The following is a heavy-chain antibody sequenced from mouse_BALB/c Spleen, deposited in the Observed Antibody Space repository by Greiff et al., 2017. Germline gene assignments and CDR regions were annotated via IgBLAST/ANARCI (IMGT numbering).Heavy chain of an antibody. Sequence: VQLQQSGAELVRSGASVKLSCTASGFNIKDYYMHWVKQRPEQGLEWIGWIDPENGDTEYAPKFQGKATMTADTSSNTAYLQLSSLTSEDTAVYYCKGGGLNWYLDVWGEGKTV. CDR1: GFNIKDYY. V-gene: IGHV14-4*02. CDR3: KGGGLNWYLDV. J-gene: IGHJ1*01. CDR2: IDPENGDT. D-gene: IGHD2-4*01.